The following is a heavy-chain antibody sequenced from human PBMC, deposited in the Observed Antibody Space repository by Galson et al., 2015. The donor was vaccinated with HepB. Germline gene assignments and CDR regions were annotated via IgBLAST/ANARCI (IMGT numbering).Heavy chain of an antibody. CDR1: GYTFISYG. CDR2: ISTYNGNT. V-gene: IGHV1-18*04. D-gene: IGHD2-15*01. CDR3: ARDFYCSGGSCFNWFDP. J-gene: IGHJ5*02. Sequence: SVKVSCKAPGYTFISYGISWVRQAPGQGLEWMGWISTYNGNTNYAQKLQGRVTMTTDTSTSTAYMELRSLRSDDTAMYYCARDFYCSGGSCFNWFDPWGQGTLVTVSS.